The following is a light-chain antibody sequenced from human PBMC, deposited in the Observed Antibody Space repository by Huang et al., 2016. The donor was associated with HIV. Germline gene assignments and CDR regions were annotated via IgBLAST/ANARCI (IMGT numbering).Light chain of an antibody. CDR3: QHYGSSPPNT. Sequence: EIVLTQSPGTLSLSPGERATLSCRASRSVTSNSLAWDQQKPGQAPRLLIYGASSRATGIPDRFSGSGSGTDFTLTITRLEPEDFAVYYCQHYGSSPPNTFGQGTKLEIK. V-gene: IGKV3-20*01. CDR1: RSVTSNS. J-gene: IGKJ2*01. CDR2: GAS.